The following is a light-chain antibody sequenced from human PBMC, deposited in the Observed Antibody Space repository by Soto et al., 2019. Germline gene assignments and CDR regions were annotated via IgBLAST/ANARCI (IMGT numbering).Light chain of an antibody. CDR3: AVWDDSLDGLL. J-gene: IGLJ2*01. V-gene: IGLV1-44*01. Sequence: QSVLTQPPSASGTPGQRVTISCSGTTSNIGSNTVNWYHQLPGTAPNLLIYNNNQRPSGVPDRFSGSRSGTSASLAISGPQSEDEGDYYCAVWDDSLDGLLFGGGTQLTVL. CDR2: NNN. CDR1: TSNIGSNT.